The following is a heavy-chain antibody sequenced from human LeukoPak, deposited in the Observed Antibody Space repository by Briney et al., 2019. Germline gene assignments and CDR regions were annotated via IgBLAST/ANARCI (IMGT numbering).Heavy chain of an antibody. CDR2: ISYDGSNK. D-gene: IGHD3-10*01. CDR1: GFTFSSYG. J-gene: IGHJ3*02. V-gene: IGHV3-30*18. CDR3: AEEKVDYYGSGNAFDI. Sequence: PGGSLRLSCAASGFTFSSYGMHWVRQAPGKGLEWVAVISYDGSNKYYADSVKGRFTISRDNSKNTLYLQMNSLRAEDTAVYYCAEEKVDYYGSGNAFDIWGQGTMVTVSS.